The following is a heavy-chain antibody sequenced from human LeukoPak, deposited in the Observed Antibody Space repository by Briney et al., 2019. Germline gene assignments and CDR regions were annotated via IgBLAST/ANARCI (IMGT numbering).Heavy chain of an antibody. D-gene: IGHD6-13*01. CDR2: ISYDGSNK. Sequence: GRSLRLSCAASGFTFSSYGMHWVRQAPGKGLEWVAVISYDGSNKYYADSVKGRFTISRDNSKNTLYLQMNSLRAEDTAVYYCAKDRDSSDAFDIWGQGTMVTVSS. CDR3: AKDRDSSDAFDI. V-gene: IGHV3-30*18. J-gene: IGHJ3*02. CDR1: GFTFSSYG.